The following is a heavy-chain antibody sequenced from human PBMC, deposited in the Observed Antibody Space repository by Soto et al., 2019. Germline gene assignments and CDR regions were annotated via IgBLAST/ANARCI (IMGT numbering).Heavy chain of an antibody. CDR2: IYWDDSK. D-gene: IGHD3-9*01. J-gene: IGHJ4*02. CDR1: GFSLSTSGVG. Sequence: QITLKDSGPTLVRPTQTLTLTCAFSGFSLSTSGVGVGWIRQPPGKTLEWLAVIYWDDSKHYSPSLRSRLTITKVTSKTQVVLTMTNMDPMDTGTYYCAHKCPEDWPLDYWGQGTLVTVSS. CDR3: AHKCPEDWPLDY. V-gene: IGHV2-5*02.